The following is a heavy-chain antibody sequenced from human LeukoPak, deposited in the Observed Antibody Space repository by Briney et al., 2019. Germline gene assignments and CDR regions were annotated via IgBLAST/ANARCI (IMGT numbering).Heavy chain of an antibody. J-gene: IGHJ4*02. Sequence: GGSLRLSCAASGFTFSSYGMHWVRQAPGKGLEWVAVISYDGSNKYYADSVKGRFTISRDNSKNTLYLQMNSLRAEDTAVYYCAKDSGSSGYPRGFDYWGQGTLVTVSS. CDR1: GFTFSSYG. CDR2: ISYDGSNK. V-gene: IGHV3-30*18. D-gene: IGHD3-22*01. CDR3: AKDSGSSGYPRGFDY.